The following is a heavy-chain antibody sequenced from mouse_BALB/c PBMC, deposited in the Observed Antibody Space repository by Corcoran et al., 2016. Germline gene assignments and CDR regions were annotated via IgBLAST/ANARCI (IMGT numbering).Heavy chain of an antibody. J-gene: IGHJ3*01. V-gene: IGHV1-62-2*01. Sequence: VQLQQSGAELVKPGASVKLSCKASGYTFTEYIIHWVKQRSGQGLEWIGWFYPGSGSIKYNEKFKDKATLTADKSSSTVYMELSRLTSEDSAVYFCARHGSVLGYGSSSGIAYWGQGTLVTVSA. D-gene: IGHD1-1*01. CDR2: FYPGSGSI. CDR3: ARHGSVLGYGSSSGIAY. CDR1: GYTFTEYI.